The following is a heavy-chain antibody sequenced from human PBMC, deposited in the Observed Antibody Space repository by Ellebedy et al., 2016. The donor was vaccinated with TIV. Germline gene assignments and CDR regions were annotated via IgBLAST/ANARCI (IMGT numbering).Heavy chain of an antibody. CDR2: INHSGST. J-gene: IGHJ4*02. CDR3: ARGSGSYGY. Sequence: SETLSLTCAVYGGSFSGYYWSWIRQPPGKGLEWIGEINHSGSTNYNPSLKSRVTISVDTSKNQFSLKLSSVTAADTAVYYCARGSGSYGYWGQGTLVTVSS. D-gene: IGHD1-26*01. V-gene: IGHV4-34*01. CDR1: GGSFSGYY.